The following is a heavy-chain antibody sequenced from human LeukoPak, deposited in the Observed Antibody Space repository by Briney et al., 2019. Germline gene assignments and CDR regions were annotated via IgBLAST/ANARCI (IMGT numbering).Heavy chain of an antibody. CDR1: GFTFSSYW. D-gene: IGHD6-13*01. Sequence: GGSLRLSCAASGFTFSSYWMHWVRQAPGKGLVWVSRINTDGSSTSYADSVKGRFTISRDNAKNTLYLQMNSLRAEDTAVYYCARDQTYSRSRAEYFQHWGQGTLVTVSS. J-gene: IGHJ1*01. CDR2: INTDGSST. CDR3: ARDQTYSRSRAEYFQH. V-gene: IGHV3-74*01.